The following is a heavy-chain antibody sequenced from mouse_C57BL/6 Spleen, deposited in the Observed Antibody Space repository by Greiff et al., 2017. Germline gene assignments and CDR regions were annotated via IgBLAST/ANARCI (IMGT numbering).Heavy chain of an antibody. Sequence: VQLQQSGPELVKPGASVKISCKASGYAFSSSWMNWVKQRPGKGLEWIGRIYPGDGDTNYNGKFKGKATLTADKSSSTAYMQLSSLTSEDSAVYFCAREDDGYPGYFDYWGKGTTLTVSS. J-gene: IGHJ2*01. D-gene: IGHD2-3*01. CDR2: IYPGDGDT. CDR3: AREDDGYPGYFDY. CDR1: GYAFSSSW. V-gene: IGHV1-82*01.